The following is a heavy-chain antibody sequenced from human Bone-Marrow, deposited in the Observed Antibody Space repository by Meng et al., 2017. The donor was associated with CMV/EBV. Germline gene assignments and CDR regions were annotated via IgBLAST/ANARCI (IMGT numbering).Heavy chain of an antibody. V-gene: IGHV4-31*03. Sequence: TLSLTCTVSGGSINSGGYYWSWIRQHPGKGLEWIGYIYYSGSTYYNPSLKSRVTISVDTSKSQFSLKLSSVTAADTAMYYCARSDSSNYYPHDYWGQGTLVTVSS. J-gene: IGHJ4*02. CDR1: GGSINSGGYY. CDR2: IYYSGST. CDR3: ARSDSSNYYPHDY. D-gene: IGHD3-22*01.